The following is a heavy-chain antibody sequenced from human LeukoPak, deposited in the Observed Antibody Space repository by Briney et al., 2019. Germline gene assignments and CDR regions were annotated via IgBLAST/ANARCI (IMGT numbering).Heavy chain of an antibody. Sequence: GGSLRLSCAASGFTFSSYSMNWVRQAPGKGLEWVSSISSSSSYIYYADSVKGRFTISRDNAKNSLYLQMNSLRAEDTAVYYCARDKGEYGKRAFDIWGQGTMVTASS. CDR1: GFTFSSYS. D-gene: IGHD2/OR15-2a*01. CDR3: ARDKGEYGKRAFDI. V-gene: IGHV3-21*01. CDR2: ISSSSSYI. J-gene: IGHJ3*02.